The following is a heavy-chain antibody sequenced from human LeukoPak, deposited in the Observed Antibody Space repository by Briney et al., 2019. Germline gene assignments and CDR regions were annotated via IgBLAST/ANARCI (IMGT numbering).Heavy chain of an antibody. J-gene: IGHJ4*02. CDR3: ARAYQRLGDLSLPDY. D-gene: IGHD3-16*02. CDR2: IHPSTGNP. Sequence: ASVKVSCKASGYTFTNYAMNWVRQAPGQGLEWMGWIHPSTGNPTYAQGFTGRFVFPLDTSVSTTYLQISSLKAEDTAVYYCARAYQRLGDLSLPDYWGQGTLVTVSS. V-gene: IGHV7-4-1*02. CDR1: GYTFTNYA.